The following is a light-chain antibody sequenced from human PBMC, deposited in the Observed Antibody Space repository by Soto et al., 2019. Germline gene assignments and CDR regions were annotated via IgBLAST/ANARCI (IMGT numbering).Light chain of an antibody. Sequence: QSVLTQPRSVSGSPGQSVSISCTGTSSDVGGYNYVSWYQQHPGKAPKVMIYDVSKRPSGVPDRFSDSKSGNTASLTISGLQSEDEADYYCCSYAGRYTYVFGTGTKVTVL. CDR2: DVS. V-gene: IGLV2-11*01. CDR3: CSYAGRYTYV. J-gene: IGLJ1*01. CDR1: SSDVGGYNY.